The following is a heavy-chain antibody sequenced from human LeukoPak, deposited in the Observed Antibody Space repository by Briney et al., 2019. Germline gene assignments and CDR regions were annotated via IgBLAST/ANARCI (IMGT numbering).Heavy chain of an antibody. Sequence: SETLSLTCTVSGGYISTHYWSWIRQPPGKGLEWIGYISYSGSTNKNPSLKSRVTVSVDTSKNQFFLILTSVTAADTAVYYCARLGGGDGYFDYWGQGTLVTVSS. D-gene: IGHD2-21*02. CDR2: ISYSGST. V-gene: IGHV4-59*08. CDR3: ARLGGGDGYFDY. CDR1: GGYISTHY. J-gene: IGHJ4*02.